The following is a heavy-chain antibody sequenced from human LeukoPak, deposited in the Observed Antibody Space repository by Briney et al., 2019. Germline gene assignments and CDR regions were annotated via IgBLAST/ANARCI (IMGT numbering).Heavy chain of an antibody. CDR2: ISSSSSTI. V-gene: IGHV3-48*01. D-gene: IGHD2-15*01. CDR1: GFTFSTYS. CDR3: ARGSTHKERSDKVPFDY. Sequence: GGSLRLSCAASGFTFSTYSMNWVRQAPGKGLEWVSYISSSSSTIYYADSVKGRFTISRDNAKNSLYLQMNSLRAEDTAVYYGARGSTHKERSDKVPFDYWDQGTLSPVS. J-gene: IGHJ4*02.